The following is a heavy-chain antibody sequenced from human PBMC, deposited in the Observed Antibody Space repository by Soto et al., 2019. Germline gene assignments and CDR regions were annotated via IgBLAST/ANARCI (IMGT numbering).Heavy chain of an antibody. Sequence: EVQLLESGGGLVQPGGSLRLSCAASGFTFSSYAMSWVRQAPGKGLEWVSDISGSGGITYYADSVKGRFTISRDNSKNTLYLPMNSLRAEDTAVYYCARSAMVRGGGWFDPWGQGTLVTVSS. CDR2: ISGSGGIT. D-gene: IGHD3-10*01. CDR3: ARSAMVRGGGWFDP. V-gene: IGHV3-23*01. J-gene: IGHJ5*02. CDR1: GFTFSSYA.